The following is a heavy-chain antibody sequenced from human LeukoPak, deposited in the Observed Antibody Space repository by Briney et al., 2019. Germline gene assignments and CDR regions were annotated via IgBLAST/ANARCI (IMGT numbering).Heavy chain of an antibody. CDR1: GFTFSDYN. CDR2: ITNGGSTI. D-gene: IGHD3-9*01. CDR3: ARSIGLTGGGVDV. Sequence: GGSLRLSRAASGFTFSDYNMNWVRQAPGKGLEWVSYITNGGSTIHHADSVKGRFTISRDNAKKTLYLQMNSLRAEDTAVYYCARSIGLTGGGVDVWGQGTTVTVS. V-gene: IGHV3-11*01. J-gene: IGHJ6*02.